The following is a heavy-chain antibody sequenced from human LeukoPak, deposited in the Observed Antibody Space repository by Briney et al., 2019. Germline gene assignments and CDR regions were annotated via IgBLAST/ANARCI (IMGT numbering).Heavy chain of an antibody. CDR3: ARGDDGPYGSYPPYYFDY. D-gene: IGHD1-26*01. CDR2: INHSGST. J-gene: IGHJ4*02. V-gene: IGHV4-34*01. Sequence: SETLSLTCAVYRGSFSGYYWSWIRHPPRKGLEWIGEINHSGSTNYNPSLKSRVTISVDTSKNQFSLKLSSVTAADTAVYYCARGDDGPYGSYPPYYFDYWGQGTLVTVSS. CDR1: RGSFSGYY.